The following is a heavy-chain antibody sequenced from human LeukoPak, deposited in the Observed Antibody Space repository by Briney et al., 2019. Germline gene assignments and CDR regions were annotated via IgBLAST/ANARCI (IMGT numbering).Heavy chain of an antibody. V-gene: IGHV4-39*01. CDR1: GGSISSSGYY. CDR2: IYYSGST. CDR3: ARTLWFGELFY. J-gene: IGHJ4*02. Sequence: PSETLSLTCTVSGGSISSSGYYWGWIRQPPGKGLEWIGSIYYSGSTYYNPSLKSRVTISVDTSKNQFSLKLSSVTAADTAVYYCARTLWFGELFYWGQGTLVTVSS. D-gene: IGHD3-10*01.